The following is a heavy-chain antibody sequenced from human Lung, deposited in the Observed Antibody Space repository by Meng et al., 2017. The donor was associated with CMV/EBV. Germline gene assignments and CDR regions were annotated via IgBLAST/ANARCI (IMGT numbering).Heavy chain of an antibody. CDR2: ISYDGTSK. D-gene: IGHD1-26*01. V-gene: IGHV3-30-3*01. J-gene: IGHJ6*02. CDR1: GVTFSDYA. Sequence: LTXAVSGVTFSDYAMHWVRQAPGKGLEWVTMISYDGTSKFYADSVKGRLTVSRDNSRNTLYLHMNSLRGDDTAVYYCARDPSGSYTYYYGMDIWGQGTTVTVSS. CDR3: ARDPSGSYTYYYGMDI.